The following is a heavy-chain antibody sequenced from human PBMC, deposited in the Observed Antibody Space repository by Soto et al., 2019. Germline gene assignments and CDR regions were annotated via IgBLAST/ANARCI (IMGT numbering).Heavy chain of an antibody. CDR2: IYYSGKT. CDR3: VRRYGLGFPNWFDP. V-gene: IGHV4-39*01. Sequence: PSETLALAGAVSRGSISSTVYYWGLIRQPPGKGLEWIGSIYYSGKTLYNPSLQSRVTISVDTSKNQFTLNLRSLTAADTAVYYCVRRYGLGFPNWFDPRGQGTLLSGYS. J-gene: IGHJ5*02. CDR1: RGSISSTVYY. D-gene: IGHD3-10*01.